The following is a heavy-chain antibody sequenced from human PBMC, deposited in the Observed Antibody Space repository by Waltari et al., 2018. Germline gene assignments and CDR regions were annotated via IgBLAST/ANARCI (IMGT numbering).Heavy chain of an antibody. D-gene: IGHD1-1*01. V-gene: IGHV3-74*01. CDR1: DFSFGNAW. CDR2: IWCDSRVI. Sequence: EVQLVESGGGLVRPGGSLRLSCSSSDFSFGNAWMHWVRQAPGKGLVWVLRIWCDSRVINYADFVSGRFIISRDNAKNMLYLQMNSLRVEDTAVYYCVRGNNMNGNILQYWGQGTLVSVSS. CDR3: VRGNNMNGNILQY. J-gene: IGHJ1*01.